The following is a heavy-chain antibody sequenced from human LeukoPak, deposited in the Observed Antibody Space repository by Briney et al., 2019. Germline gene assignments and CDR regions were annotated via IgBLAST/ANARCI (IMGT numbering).Heavy chain of an antibody. V-gene: IGHV4-4*07. Sequence: PSETLSLTCTVSGGSISSYYWSWIRQPAGKGLEWIGRIYTSGSTNYNPSLKSRVTISVDTSKNQFSLKLSSVTAADTAVYYCARVTRYYDFWSGYPYYFDYWGQGTLVTVSS. D-gene: IGHD3-3*01. J-gene: IGHJ4*02. CDR3: ARVTRYYDFWSGYPYYFDY. CDR2: IYTSGST. CDR1: GGSISSYY.